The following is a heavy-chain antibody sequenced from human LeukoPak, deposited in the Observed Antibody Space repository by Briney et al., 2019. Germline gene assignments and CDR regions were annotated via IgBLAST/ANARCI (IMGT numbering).Heavy chain of an antibody. Sequence: SETLSLTCTVSGYSISSGYYWGWIRQPPGKGLEWIGSIYHSGSTYYNPSLKSRVTISVDTSKNQFSLKLSSVTAADTAVYYCARAYGDLDYWGQGTLVTVSS. CDR1: GYSISSGYY. V-gene: IGHV4-38-2*02. CDR2: IYHSGST. CDR3: ARAYGDLDY. J-gene: IGHJ4*02. D-gene: IGHD4-17*01.